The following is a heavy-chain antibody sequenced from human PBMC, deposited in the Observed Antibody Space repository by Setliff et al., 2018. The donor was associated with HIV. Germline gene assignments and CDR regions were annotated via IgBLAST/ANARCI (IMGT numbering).Heavy chain of an antibody. CDR3: ARGLSFYDPGGFDY. D-gene: IGHD3-22*01. J-gene: IGHJ4*02. CDR1: GGSISTSY. CDR2: IYISGTT. V-gene: IGHV4-4*09. Sequence: KTSETLSLTCTVSGGSISTSYWNWIRQPPGKGLEWIAYIYISGTTNYNPSLKSRVTISLDTSRNQFSLKLGSVTAADTAVYYCARGLSFYDPGGFDYWGQGTLVTVSS.